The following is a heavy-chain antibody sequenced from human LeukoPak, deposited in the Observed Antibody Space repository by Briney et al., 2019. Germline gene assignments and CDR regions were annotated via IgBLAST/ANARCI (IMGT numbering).Heavy chain of an antibody. J-gene: IGHJ4*02. CDR2: ISGSGGST. CDR1: GLTFSSYA. V-gene: IGHV3-23*01. D-gene: IGHD6-19*01. Sequence: GGSLRLSCAASGLTFSSYAMSWVRQAPGKGLEWVSAISGSGGSTYYADSVKGRFTISRDNSKNTLYLQMNSLRAEDTAVYYCAKEKGYSSGWYLLLDYWGQGTLVTVSS. CDR3: AKEKGYSSGWYLLLDY.